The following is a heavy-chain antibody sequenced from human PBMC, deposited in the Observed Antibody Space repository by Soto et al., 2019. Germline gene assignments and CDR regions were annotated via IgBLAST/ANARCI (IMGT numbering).Heavy chain of an antibody. J-gene: IGHJ3*02. CDR2: TYFRPKWYN. D-gene: IGHD6-19*01. V-gene: IGHV6-1*01. CDR1: GDSVSSNSAT. CDR3: ARMKPGTAVPEYPFDI. Sequence: SQTLSLTCAISGDSVSSNSATWNWIRQSPSRGLEWLGRTYFRPKWYNDYALSVKSRITINPDTSKNQFSLQLNSVTPEDTAVYYCARMKPGTAVPEYPFDIWGPGTMVTVSS.